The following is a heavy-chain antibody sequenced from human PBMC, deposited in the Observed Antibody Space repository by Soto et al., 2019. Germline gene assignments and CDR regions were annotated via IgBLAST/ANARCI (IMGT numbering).Heavy chain of an antibody. CDR3: TRETVAGITGLDY. V-gene: IGHV3-23*01. CDR1: GFNVGAFA. Sequence: LRLSCAASGFNVGAFAVNWVRQAPGKGLEWVSGISVSDAFIYYADSVRGRFSISRDASENILYLQMNSLRVDDTALYYCTRETVAGITGLDYWGPGTLVTSPQ. J-gene: IGHJ4*02. D-gene: IGHD1-20*01. CDR2: ISVSDAFI.